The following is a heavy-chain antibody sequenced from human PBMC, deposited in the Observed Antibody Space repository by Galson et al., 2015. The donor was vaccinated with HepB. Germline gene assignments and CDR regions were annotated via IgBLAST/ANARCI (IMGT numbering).Heavy chain of an antibody. J-gene: IGHJ4*02. CDR3: ARDLVGPRSQFDY. Sequence: SLRLSCAASGFTFSSYGMHWVRQAPGKGLEWVAVIWYDGSNKYYADSVKGRFTISRDNSKNTLYLQMNSLRAEDTAVCYCARDLVGPRSQFDYWGQGTLVTVSS. CDR1: GFTFSSYG. D-gene: IGHD2-15*01. CDR2: IWYDGSNK. V-gene: IGHV3-33*01.